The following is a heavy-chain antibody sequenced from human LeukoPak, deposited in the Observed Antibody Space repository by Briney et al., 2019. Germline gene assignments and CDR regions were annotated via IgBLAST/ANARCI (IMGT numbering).Heavy chain of an antibody. CDR3: ARVPRWLTFYYSDY. CDR2: ISSSSSYI. J-gene: IGHJ4*02. CDR1: GFTFSSYS. D-gene: IGHD5-24*01. V-gene: IGHV3-21*01. Sequence: KPGGSLRLSCAASGFTFSSYSMNWVRQAPGKGLEWVSSISSSSSYIYYADSVKGRFTISRDNAKNSLYLQMNSLRAEDTAVYYCARVPRWLTFYYSDYWGQGTLVTVSS.